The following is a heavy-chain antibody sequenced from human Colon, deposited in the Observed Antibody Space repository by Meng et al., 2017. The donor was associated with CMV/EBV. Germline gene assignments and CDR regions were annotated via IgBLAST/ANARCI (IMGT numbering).Heavy chain of an antibody. J-gene: IGHJ6*02. D-gene: IGHD6-13*01. CDR3: ARDWDPIAAAGRGNYYYYGMDV. Sequence: GGSLRLSCAASGFTFSSYSMNWVRQAPGKGLEWVSSISSSSSYIYYADSVKGRFTISRDNAKNSLYLQMNSLRAEDTAVYYCARDWDPIAAAGRGNYYYYGMDVWSQGTTVTVSS. V-gene: IGHV3-21*01. CDR1: GFTFSSYS. CDR2: ISSSSSYI.